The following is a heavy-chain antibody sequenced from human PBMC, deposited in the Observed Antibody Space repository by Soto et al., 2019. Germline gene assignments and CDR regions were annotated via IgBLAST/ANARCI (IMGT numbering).Heavy chain of an antibody. CDR1: GYTFTSYD. CDR3: ARDLFRGETGTTYRGRFDP. CDR2: MNPNSGNT. V-gene: IGHV1-8*01. J-gene: IGHJ5*02. D-gene: IGHD1-1*01. Sequence: ASVKVSCKASGYTFTSYDINWVRQATGQGLEWMGWMNPNSGNTGYAQKFQGRVTMTRNTSISTAYMELSSLRSEDTAVYYCARDLFRGETGTTYRGRFDPWGQGTLVTVAS.